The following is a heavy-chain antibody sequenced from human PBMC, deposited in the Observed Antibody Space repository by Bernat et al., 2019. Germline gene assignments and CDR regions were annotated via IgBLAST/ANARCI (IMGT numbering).Heavy chain of an antibody. J-gene: IGHJ4*02. CDR2: IYYSGTT. CDR3: ARHLRQSGNTPDY. CDR1: GISITSSSSY. V-gene: IGHV4-39*01. D-gene: IGHD5-12*01. Sequence: QLQLQESGPGLVKPSETLSLTCTVSGISITSSSSYWGWIRQPPGKRLEWIGAIYYSGTTYYNPSLKSRVTMSGDASSNQFSLKVNALTAADTAVYYCARHLRQSGNTPDYWGQGTLVTVSS.